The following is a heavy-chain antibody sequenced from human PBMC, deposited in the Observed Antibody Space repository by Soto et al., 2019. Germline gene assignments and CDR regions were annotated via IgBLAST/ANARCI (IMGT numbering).Heavy chain of an antibody. D-gene: IGHD2-21*01. Sequence: SVKVSCKASGGTFSSYAISWVRQAPGQGLEWMGGIIPIFGTANYAQKFQGRVTITADESTSTAYMELSSLRSEDTAVYYCARESSSWGGDWIAGNMDVWGKGTTVTVSS. CDR2: IIPIFGTA. CDR3: ARESSSWGGDWIAGNMDV. V-gene: IGHV1-69*13. CDR1: GGTFSSYA. J-gene: IGHJ6*03.